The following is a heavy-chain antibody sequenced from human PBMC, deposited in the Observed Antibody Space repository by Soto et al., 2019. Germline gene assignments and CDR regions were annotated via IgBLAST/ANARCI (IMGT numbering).Heavy chain of an antibody. CDR1: GYSFTDYH. J-gene: IGHJ6*02. CDR2: INPKSGGT. D-gene: IGHD2-8*01. CDR3: ARGDSTDCSTGVCGFFYNHDMDV. Sequence: GASVKVSCKASGYSFTDYHIHWVRQAPGQGLEWLGRINPKSGGTSTAQKFQGWVTMTTDTSISTVSMELTRLTADDSAIYYCARGDSTDCSTGVCGFFYNHDMDVWGQGTTVTVSS. V-gene: IGHV1-2*04.